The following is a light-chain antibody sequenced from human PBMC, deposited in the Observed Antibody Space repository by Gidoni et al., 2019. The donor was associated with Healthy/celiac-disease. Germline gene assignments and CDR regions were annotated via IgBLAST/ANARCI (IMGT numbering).Light chain of an antibody. V-gene: IGLV1-44*01. Sequence: QSVLTQPPSASGTPGQRVTLPCSGSSSNIGSNTVNWYQQLPGTAPNLLIYSNNQRPSGVPDRFSGSKSGTSASLAISGLQSEDEADYYCAAWDDSLNVVVFGGGTKLTVL. CDR1: SSNIGSNT. CDR3: AAWDDSLNVVV. J-gene: IGLJ2*01. CDR2: SNN.